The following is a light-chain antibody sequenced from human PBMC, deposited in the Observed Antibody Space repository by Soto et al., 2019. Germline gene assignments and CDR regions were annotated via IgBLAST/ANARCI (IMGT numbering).Light chain of an antibody. J-gene: IGKJ4*01. CDR3: QQYDSLPLT. CDR1: QDITRY. CDR2: DAS. Sequence: DIQMTQSPSSLSASVGDRVTITCQASQDITRYLNWYQQKPGTAPKVLISDASSLETGVPSRFSGSGSGTEFTLTVSSLQPEDFATYYCQQYDSLPLTFGRGTKVEMK. V-gene: IGKV1-33*01.